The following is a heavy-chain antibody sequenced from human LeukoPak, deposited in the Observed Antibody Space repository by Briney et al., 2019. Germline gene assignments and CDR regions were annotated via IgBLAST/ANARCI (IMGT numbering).Heavy chain of an antibody. V-gene: IGHV3-7*03. Sequence: GGSLRLSCAASGFALSSHWMTWVRQVPGRGPEWVANVNRDGSETYYLDSVKGRFTISKDNAKNSLYLQMNSLRAEDTALYHCARNNGMDAWGQGTTVVVSS. CDR2: VNRDGSET. CDR3: ARNNGMDA. CDR1: GFALSSHW. J-gene: IGHJ6*02.